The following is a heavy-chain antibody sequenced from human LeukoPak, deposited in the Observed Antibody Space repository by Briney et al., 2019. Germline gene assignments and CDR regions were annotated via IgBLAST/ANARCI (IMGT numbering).Heavy chain of an antibody. V-gene: IGHV1-2*02. D-gene: IGHD3-3*01. J-gene: IGHJ3*02. Sequence: ASVKVSCKASGYTFTGYYMHWVRQAPGQGLEWMGWINPNSGGTNYAQKFQGRVTMTRDTSISTAYMELSRLRSDDTAVYYCASFDFWSGLDAFDIWGQGTMVTVSS. CDR2: INPNSGGT. CDR3: ASFDFWSGLDAFDI. CDR1: GYTFTGYY.